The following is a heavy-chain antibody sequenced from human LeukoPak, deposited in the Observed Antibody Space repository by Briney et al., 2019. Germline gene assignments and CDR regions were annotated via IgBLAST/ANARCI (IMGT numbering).Heavy chain of an antibody. CDR3: ARERTSWSNDAFDI. Sequence: SQTLSLTCTVSGGSISSGGYYWSWIRQPPGKGLEWIGYIYHSGSTYYNPSLKSRVTISVDRSKNQFSLKLSSVTAADTAVYYCARERTSWSNDAFDIWGQGTMVTVSS. CDR2: IYHSGST. D-gene: IGHD2-8*02. J-gene: IGHJ3*02. CDR1: GGSISSGGYY. V-gene: IGHV4-30-2*01.